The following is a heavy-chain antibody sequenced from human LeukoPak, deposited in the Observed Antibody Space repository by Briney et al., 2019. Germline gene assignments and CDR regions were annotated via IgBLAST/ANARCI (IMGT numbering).Heavy chain of an antibody. CDR3: ARLDLYDFWSGYYFDY. Sequence: SETLSLTCTVSGGSISSYYWSWIRQPAGKGLEWIGRIYTSGSTNYNPSLKSRVTISVDTSKNQFSLKLSSVTAADTAVYYCARLDLYDFWSGYYFDYWGQGTLVTVSS. J-gene: IGHJ4*02. V-gene: IGHV4-4*07. CDR2: IYTSGST. CDR1: GGSISSYY. D-gene: IGHD3-3*01.